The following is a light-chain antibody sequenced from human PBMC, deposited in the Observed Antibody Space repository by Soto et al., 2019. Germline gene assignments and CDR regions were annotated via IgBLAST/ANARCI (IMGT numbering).Light chain of an antibody. V-gene: IGLV2-14*03. J-gene: IGLJ2*01. CDR1: SSDVGSYNY. Sequence: QSALTQPASVSGSPGQSITISCTGTSSDVGSYNYVSWYQQHPGKAPRRMIYDVSNRHPGVSHRFSGSKSGNTDSLTISGRQDAEEEDYYCSSYVSNSTHVVFGGGTKLTVL. CDR3: SSYVSNSTHVV. CDR2: DVS.